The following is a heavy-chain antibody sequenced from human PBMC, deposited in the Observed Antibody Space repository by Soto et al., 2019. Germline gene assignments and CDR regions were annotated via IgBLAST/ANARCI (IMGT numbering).Heavy chain of an antibody. J-gene: IGHJ6*02. Sequence: EVQLVESGGGLVQPGGSLRHSCVASGFTFSSDWMHWVRQGPGRGLVWVSRMNSDGSIINYADSVKGRFTVSRDNAKNTLYLQMNSLRVEDTALYYCVRGWSDVWGQGTTVTVSS. CDR2: MNSDGSII. V-gene: IGHV3-74*01. CDR1: GFTFSSDW. D-gene: IGHD2-15*01. CDR3: VRGWSDV.